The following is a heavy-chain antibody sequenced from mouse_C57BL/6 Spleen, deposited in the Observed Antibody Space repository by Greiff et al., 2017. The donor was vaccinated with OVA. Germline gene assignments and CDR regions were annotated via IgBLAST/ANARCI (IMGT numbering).Heavy chain of an antibody. Sequence: VQLQQPGAELVRPGSSVKLSCKASCYTFTSYWMDWVKQRPGQGLEWIGNIYPSDSETHYNQKFKDKATLTVDKSSSTAYMQLSSLTSEDSAVYYCARDLRYWYFDVWGTGTTVTVSS. J-gene: IGHJ1*03. CDR1: CYTFTSYW. CDR2: IYPSDSET. D-gene: IGHD1-1*01. V-gene: IGHV1-61*01. CDR3: ARDLRYWYFDV.